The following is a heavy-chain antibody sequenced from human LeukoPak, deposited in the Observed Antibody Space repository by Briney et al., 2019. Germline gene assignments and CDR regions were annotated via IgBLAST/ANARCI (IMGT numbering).Heavy chain of an antibody. V-gene: IGHV3-23*01. CDR1: GFTFNSYA. D-gene: IGHD3-22*01. CDR2: ISGSGGST. J-gene: IGHJ4*02. CDR3: AKDTYYYDSSGYLRHFDY. Sequence: PGGSLRLSCAASGFTFNSYAMTWVRQAPGKGLEWVSLISGSGGSTYYADSVKGRFTISRDNSKNTLYLQMNSLRAEDTAVYYCAKDTYYYDSSGYLRHFDYWGQGTLVTVSS.